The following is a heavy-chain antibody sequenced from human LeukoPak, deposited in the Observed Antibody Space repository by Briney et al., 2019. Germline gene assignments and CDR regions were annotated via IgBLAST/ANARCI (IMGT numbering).Heavy chain of an antibody. CDR3: ARDTPVDYGDYDAFDI. CDR1: GFTFSSYA. J-gene: IGHJ3*02. D-gene: IGHD4-17*01. V-gene: IGHV3-23*01. Sequence: GGSLRLSCAASGFTFSSYAVSWVRQAPGKGLEWVSVISGSGGSTYYADSVKGRFTISRDNSKNTLYLQMNSLRAEDTAVYYCARDTPVDYGDYDAFDIWGQGTMVTVSS. CDR2: ISGSGGST.